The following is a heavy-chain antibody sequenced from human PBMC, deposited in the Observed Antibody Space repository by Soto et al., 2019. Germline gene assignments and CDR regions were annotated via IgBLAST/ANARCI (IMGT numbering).Heavy chain of an antibody. Sequence: PGESLTISCKGSGYSFTSYWNGWVRQMPGKGLEWLGIIYPGDSDTRYSPSFQGQVTISADKSISPAYLQWSRLKASDTAMYYCARQVGYCSSTSCYGIDYWGQGTLVTVSS. V-gene: IGHV5-51*01. CDR1: GYSFTSYW. D-gene: IGHD2-2*01. J-gene: IGHJ4*02. CDR2: IYPGDSDT. CDR3: ARQVGYCSSTSCYGIDY.